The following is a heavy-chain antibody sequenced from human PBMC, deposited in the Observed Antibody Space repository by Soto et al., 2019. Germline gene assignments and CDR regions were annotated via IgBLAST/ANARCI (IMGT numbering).Heavy chain of an antibody. D-gene: IGHD3-16*01. CDR1: GGTFSSYA. Sequence: QVQLVQSGAEVKKPGSSVKVSCKASGGTFSSYAISWVRQAPGNGLEWMGGIIPIFGTATYAQKFQGRVTITADESTSTAYMELSSLRSEDTAVYYCARGRTPRGGRYWFDPWGQGTLVTVSS. CDR3: ARGRTPRGGRYWFDP. J-gene: IGHJ5*02. CDR2: IIPIFGTA. V-gene: IGHV1-69*01.